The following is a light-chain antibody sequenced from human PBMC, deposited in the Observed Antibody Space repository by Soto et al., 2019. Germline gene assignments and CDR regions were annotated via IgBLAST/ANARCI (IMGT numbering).Light chain of an antibody. Sequence: QSALTQPASVSGSPGQSITISCTGTSSDVGGYDYVSWYQQHPGRAPKVIIYEVSNRPSGVSNRFTGSKSANTASLTISGLQAEDDADYYCSSYSSSITRVVFGGGTKVTVL. CDR2: EVS. CDR1: SSDVGGYDY. CDR3: SSYSSSITRVV. V-gene: IGLV2-14*01. J-gene: IGLJ2*01.